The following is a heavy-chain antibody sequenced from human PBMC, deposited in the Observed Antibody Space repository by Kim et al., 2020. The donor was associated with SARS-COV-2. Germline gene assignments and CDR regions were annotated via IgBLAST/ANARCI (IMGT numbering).Heavy chain of an antibody. CDR3: ARGEKYYDFWSGYSHDAFDI. D-gene: IGHD3-3*01. CDR2: MSPNSGNT. J-gene: IGHJ3*02. CDR1: GYTFTSYD. V-gene: IGHV1-8*01. Sequence: ASVKVSCKASGYTFTSYDINWVRQAAGQGLEWMGWMSPNSGNTGYAQKFQGRVTMTRDTSISTAYMELSSLRSDDTAVYYCARGEKYYDFWSGYSHDAFDIWGQGTMVTVSS.